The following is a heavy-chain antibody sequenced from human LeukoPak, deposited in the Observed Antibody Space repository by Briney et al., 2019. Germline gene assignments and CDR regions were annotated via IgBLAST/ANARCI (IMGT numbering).Heavy chain of an antibody. CDR2: IIPIFGTA. V-gene: IGHV1-69*13. CDR1: GGTFSSYA. J-gene: IGHJ3*02. Sequence: GASVKVSCTASGGTFSSYAISWVRQAPGQGLEWMGGIIPIFGTADYAQKFQGRVTVTADESTSTAYMELSSLRSEDTAVYYCASASTTLGYYYGSGSLGDAFDIWGQGTMVTVSS. D-gene: IGHD3-10*01. CDR3: ASASTTLGYYYGSGSLGDAFDI.